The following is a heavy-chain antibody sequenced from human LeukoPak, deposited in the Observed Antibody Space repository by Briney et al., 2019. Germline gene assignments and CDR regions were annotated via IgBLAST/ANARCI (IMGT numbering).Heavy chain of an antibody. CDR2: MNPNSGTT. CDR3: ARGRSPGTSMEYYYYMDV. Sequence: ASVKVSCNASGYTFTNYDINWVRQATGQGLEWMGWMNPNSGTTGYAQKFLGRVTITRNTSISTTYMELSSLRSEDTAVYYCARGRSPGTSMEYYYYMDVWGKGTTVTVSS. CDR1: GYTFTNYD. J-gene: IGHJ6*03. V-gene: IGHV1-8*03. D-gene: IGHD1-1*01.